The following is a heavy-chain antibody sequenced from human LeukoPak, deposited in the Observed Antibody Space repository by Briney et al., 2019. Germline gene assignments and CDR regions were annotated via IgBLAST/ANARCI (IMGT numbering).Heavy chain of an antibody. CDR1: GFSFSAYS. D-gene: IGHD3-9*01. V-gene: IGHV3-21*01. CDR3: ARALYYDILTNYQTHTYYFDY. CDR2: ISSRRSNI. Sequence: PGGSLRLSCAASGFSFSAYSMNWVRQAPGKGLEWVSSISSRRSNIYYADSMTGRFTVCRDNAKNSLYLQMNSLRAEDTAVYYCARALYYDILTNYQTHTYYFDYWGQGTLLTVSS. J-gene: IGHJ4*02.